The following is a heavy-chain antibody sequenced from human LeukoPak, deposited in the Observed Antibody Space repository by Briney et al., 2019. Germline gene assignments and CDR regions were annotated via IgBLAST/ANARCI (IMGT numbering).Heavy chain of an antibody. V-gene: IGHV1-8*01. J-gene: IGHJ4*02. CDR1: GYTLTSYD. Sequence: ASVKVSCKASGYTLTSYDINWVRQATGQGLEWMGWMNPNSGRTGYAQNFQGRITITRNTSISTAYMELSSLRSEDTAEYYCTRETSSRYFDYWGQGTLVTVSS. CDR3: TRETSSRYFDY. CDR2: MNPNSGRT.